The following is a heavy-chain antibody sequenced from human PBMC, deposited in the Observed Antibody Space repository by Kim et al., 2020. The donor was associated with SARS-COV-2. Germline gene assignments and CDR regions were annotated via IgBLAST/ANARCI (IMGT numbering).Heavy chain of an antibody. Sequence: GGSLRLSCAASGFTFDDYVMHWVRQAPGKGLEWVSGISWNSGSIGYADSVKGRFTISRDNAKNSLYLQMNSLRVEDTALYYCAKDMGYSSSWYGTSISPHMDVWGKGTTVTFSS. CDR1: GFTFDDYV. CDR3: AKDMGYSSSWYGTSISPHMDV. J-gene: IGHJ6*03. CDR2: ISWNSGSI. V-gene: IGHV3-9*01. D-gene: IGHD6-13*01.